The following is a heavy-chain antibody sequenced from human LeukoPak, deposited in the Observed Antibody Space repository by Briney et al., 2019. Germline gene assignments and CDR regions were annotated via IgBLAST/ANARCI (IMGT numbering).Heavy chain of an antibody. V-gene: IGHV3-30*18. J-gene: IGHJ4*02. D-gene: IGHD2-2*01. CDR2: ISYDPTKT. CDR3: AKDSPYCSTTSCFNDY. CDR1: GFTLSNYG. Sequence: PGRFLSLSCAASGFTLSNYGMHWVRQAPGKGLEWVSLISYDPTKTYYADSVKGRFTISRDNSKNTLYLQMNSLRAEDTAVYFCAKDSPYCSTTSCFNDYWGQGTLVTVSS.